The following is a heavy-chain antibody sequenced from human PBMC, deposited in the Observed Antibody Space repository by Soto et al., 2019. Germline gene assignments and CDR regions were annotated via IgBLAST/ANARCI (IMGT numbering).Heavy chain of an antibody. CDR1: GDTFTFYS. D-gene: IGHD3-10*01. Sequence: QVQLVQSGAEVKRPGSSVKVSCKASGDTFTFYSINWVRQAPGLGLEWMGRVNPILRMSNYAQRLQGRVTMTADKSTSTAYMELSSLRSEDTAIYYCASSYGSGYRAFDFWGQGALVTVSS. CDR3: ASSYGSGYRAFDF. CDR2: VNPILRMS. V-gene: IGHV1-69*02. J-gene: IGHJ4*02.